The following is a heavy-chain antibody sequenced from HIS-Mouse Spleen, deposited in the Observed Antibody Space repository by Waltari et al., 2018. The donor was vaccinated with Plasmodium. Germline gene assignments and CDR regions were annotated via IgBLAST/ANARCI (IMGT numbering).Heavy chain of an antibody. CDR1: GFPFGSYW. V-gene: IGHV3-7*01. J-gene: IGHJ2*01. Sequence: EVQLVESGGGLVQPGGSLRLSCPASGFPFGSYWMSWVCQAPGKGLEWVANIKEDGSEKYYVDSVKGRFTISRDNAKNSLYLQMNSLRAEDTAVYYCASSWYWYFDLWGRGTLVTVSS. CDR2: IKEDGSEK. D-gene: IGHD6-13*01. CDR3: ASSWYWYFDL.